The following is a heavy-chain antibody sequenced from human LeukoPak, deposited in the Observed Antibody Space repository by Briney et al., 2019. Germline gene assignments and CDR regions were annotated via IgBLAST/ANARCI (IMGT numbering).Heavy chain of an antibody. V-gene: IGHV3-21*01. Sequence: PGGSLRLSCAASGFTFSSYSMNWVRQAPGKGLEWVSSISSSSSYIYYADSVKGRFTISRDNAKNSLYLQMNSLRAEDTAVYYCASGPGYCSSTSCSPNWFDSWGQGTLVTVSS. D-gene: IGHD2-2*01. CDR3: ASGPGYCSSTSCSPNWFDS. CDR2: ISSSSSYI. J-gene: IGHJ5*01. CDR1: GFTFSSYS.